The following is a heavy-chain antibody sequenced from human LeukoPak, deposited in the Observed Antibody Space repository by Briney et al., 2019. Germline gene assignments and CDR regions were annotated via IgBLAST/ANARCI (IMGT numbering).Heavy chain of an antibody. Sequence: GGAQRLSCTASGFNFGPYWMHWVRQAPGKGLVWVSTISPEGSIPTYADSVKGRFTISRDNAKNTLFLRMDSLRAEDTAIYYCVFYTALKIPYWGQGALVTVSS. D-gene: IGHD3-16*01. J-gene: IGHJ4*02. CDR3: VFYTALKIPY. V-gene: IGHV3-74*01. CDR2: ISPEGSIP. CDR1: GFNFGPYW.